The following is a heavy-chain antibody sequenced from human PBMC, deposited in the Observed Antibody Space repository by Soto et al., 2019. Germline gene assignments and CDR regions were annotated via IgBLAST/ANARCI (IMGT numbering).Heavy chain of an antibody. J-gene: IGHJ6*02. V-gene: IGHV3-23*01. CDR1: GFIFTNYA. D-gene: IGHD3-9*01. Sequence: EGQLLESGGALVQPGGSLRLSCATSGFIFTNYAVTWVRQAPGKGLEWVATGSASGVTTHYADSVRGRFTVSRDNSKDTVYLQLNSLRVEDTAVYYCAKERTGFYYYYGMDVWGQGTTVTVS. CDR2: GSASGVTT. CDR3: AKERTGFYYYYGMDV.